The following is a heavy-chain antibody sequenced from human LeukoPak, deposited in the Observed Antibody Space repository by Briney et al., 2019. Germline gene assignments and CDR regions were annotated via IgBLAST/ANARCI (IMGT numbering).Heavy chain of an antibody. Sequence: PGGSLRLSCAASGFTYSNYGMHWVRDAPGEALEWVAVISLDGSKKHYADSVKGRFTISRGNSKNTLYLQMNSLRAEDTAVYYCAKVWVRGVINYWGQGTPVTVSS. CDR2: ISLDGSKK. J-gene: IGHJ4*02. V-gene: IGHV3-30*18. CDR3: AKVWVRGVINY. CDR1: GFTYSNYG. D-gene: IGHD3-10*01.